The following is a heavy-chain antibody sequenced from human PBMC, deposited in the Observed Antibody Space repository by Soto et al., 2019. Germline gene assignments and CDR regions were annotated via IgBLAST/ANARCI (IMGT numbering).Heavy chain of an antibody. J-gene: IGHJ3*02. V-gene: IGHV3-30*18. CDR3: AKSPLSGTTRNGAFDI. CDR1: GFAFSSYG. Sequence: QVQLVESGGGVVQPGRSLRLSCAASGFAFSSYGLHWVRQAPGKGLEWVALISYDGSDKYYADSVKGRFTISRDNSKNTLYLQMTRLRAEDTAVYYWAKSPLSGTTRNGAFDIWGQGTMVTVSS. CDR2: ISYDGSDK. D-gene: IGHD1-20*01.